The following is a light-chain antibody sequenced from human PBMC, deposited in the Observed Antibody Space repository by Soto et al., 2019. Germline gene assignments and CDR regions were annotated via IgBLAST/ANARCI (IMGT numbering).Light chain of an antibody. CDR1: QTIATF. V-gene: IGKV1-39*01. CDR2: ATS. J-gene: IGKJ1*01. CDR3: LQSYSFPRT. Sequence: DIQMTQSPSSLSASVGDRVIITCRASQTIATFLSWYQQKPGKAPKLLIYATSALQIGVPSIFSGDGSATDFTLVISSLQPADFATYYFLQSYSFPRTFGQGTRVDVK.